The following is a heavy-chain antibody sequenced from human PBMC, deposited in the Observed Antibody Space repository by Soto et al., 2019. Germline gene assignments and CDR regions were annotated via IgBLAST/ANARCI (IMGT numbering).Heavy chain of an antibody. V-gene: IGHV4-4*07. J-gene: IGHJ4*02. CDR3: EGESGENWSYEAY. CDR2: ISTTGNT. Sequence: PSETLSLTCTVSGDTITSFSWNWIRQSAGKGLEWIGRISTTGNTHYNPSLESRVTMSLDTSKNQFSLKLTSVTAADTAVYYCEGESGENWSYEAYWRQGTLVTVSS. D-gene: IGHD1-7*01. CDR1: GDTITSFS.